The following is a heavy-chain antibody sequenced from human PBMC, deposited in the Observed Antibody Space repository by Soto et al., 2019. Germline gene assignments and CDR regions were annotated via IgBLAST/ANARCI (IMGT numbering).Heavy chain of an antibody. D-gene: IGHD2-21*02. V-gene: IGHV3-23*01. CDR3: AKDFGGYSLGSFQH. CDR2: ISTGGDST. CDR1: GFTFNSY. Sequence: EVQLLESGGGLVQRGGSLSLSCAASGFTFNSYMSWVRQAPGKGLEWVSGISTGGDSTYYADSVKVRFTISRDNSKNTLHLQMNSLRAEDTAVYYCAKDFGGYSLGSFQHWGQGTLVTVSS. J-gene: IGHJ1*01.